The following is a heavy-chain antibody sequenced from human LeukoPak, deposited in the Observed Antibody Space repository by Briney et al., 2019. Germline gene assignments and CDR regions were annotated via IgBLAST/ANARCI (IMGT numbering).Heavy chain of an antibody. CDR3: AKAPVTSCRGAFCYPFDS. D-gene: IGHD2-15*01. CDR1: GFTFSSYA. V-gene: IGHV3-23*01. CDR2: LSTSGAST. J-gene: IGHJ4*02. Sequence: GGSLRLSCAASGFTFSSYAMSWVRQAPGKGLEWVSSLSTSGASTYYTDSVRGRFTISRDNSRNTMYLQMNSLRVEDAAVYYCAKAPVTSCRGAFCYPFDSWGQGTLVTVSS.